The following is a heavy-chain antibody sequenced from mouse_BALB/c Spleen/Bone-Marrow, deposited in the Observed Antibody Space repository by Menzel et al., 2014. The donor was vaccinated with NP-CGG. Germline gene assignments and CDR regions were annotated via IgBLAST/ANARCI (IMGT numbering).Heavy chain of an antibody. CDR3: TRSYGSSYEYYFDY. Sequence: QVQLQQSGAELARPGASVKLSCKASGYTFTSYWINWMKQRPGQGLEWIGNIYPSDSYTNYNQKFKDRATLTVVKSSSTAYMQLSRPTSEDSAVYYCTRSYGSSYEYYFDYWGQGTPLTVSS. CDR2: IYPSDSYT. D-gene: IGHD1-1*01. CDR1: GYTFTSYW. J-gene: IGHJ2*01. V-gene: IGHV1-69*02.